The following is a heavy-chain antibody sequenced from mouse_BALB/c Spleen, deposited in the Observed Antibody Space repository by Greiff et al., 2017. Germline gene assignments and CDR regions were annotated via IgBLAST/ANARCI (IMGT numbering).Heavy chain of an antibody. CDR2: ISYDGSN. CDR3: ARAEGTTDY. CDR1: GYSITSGYY. D-gene: IGHD1-1*01. J-gene: IGHJ2*01. V-gene: IGHV3-6*02. Sequence: EVKLMESGPGLVKPSQSLSLTCSVTGYSITSGYYWNWIRQFPGNKLEWMGYISYDGSNNYNPSLKNRISITRDTSKNQFFLKLNSVTTEDTATYYCARAEGTTDYWGQGTTLTVSS.